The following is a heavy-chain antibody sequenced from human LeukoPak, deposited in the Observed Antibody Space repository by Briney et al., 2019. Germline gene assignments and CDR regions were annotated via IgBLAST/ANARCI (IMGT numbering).Heavy chain of an antibody. CDR2: IIPILGIP. CDR3: ARGRVTAIDAFDI. J-gene: IGHJ3*02. V-gene: IGHV1-69*04. CDR1: GDTFSSYA. Sequence: SVKVSCKAFGDTFSSYAVSWVRQAPGQGLEWMGRIIPILGIPNSAQKFQGRVTITADKSTSTVYMELSSLRSEDTAVYYCARGRVTAIDAFDIWGQGTMVTVSS. D-gene: IGHD2-21*02.